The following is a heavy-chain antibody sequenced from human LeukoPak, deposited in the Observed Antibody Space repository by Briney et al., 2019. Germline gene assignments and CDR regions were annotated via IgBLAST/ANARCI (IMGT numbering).Heavy chain of an antibody. V-gene: IGHV3-21*01. CDR1: GFTFSSYS. J-gene: IGHJ5*02. CDR3: AREGRMTIFGVVYNWFDP. CDR2: ISSSSSYI. Sequence: GGSLRLSCAASGFTFSSYSMNWVRQAPGKGLEWVSSISSSSSYIYYADSVKGRFTISRDNAKNTLYLQMNSLRAEDTAVYYCAREGRMTIFGVVYNWFDPWGQGTLVTVSS. D-gene: IGHD3-3*01.